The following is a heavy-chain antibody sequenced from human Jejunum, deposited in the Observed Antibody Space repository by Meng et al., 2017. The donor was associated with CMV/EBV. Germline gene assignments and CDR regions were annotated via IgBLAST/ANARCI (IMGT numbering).Heavy chain of an antibody. CDR3: ARAPLYCSSTNCLSNWFDP. CDR2: IHPNSGVT. J-gene: IGHJ5*02. Sequence: TGYYVHWVRQAPGQGLEWMGWIHPNSGVTNYAQRFQGRVTMTRDTSITTAYMELTWLTSDDTAMYYCARAPLYCSSTNCLSNWFDPWGQGTLVTVSS. CDR1: TGYY. V-gene: IGHV1-2*02. D-gene: IGHD2-2*01.